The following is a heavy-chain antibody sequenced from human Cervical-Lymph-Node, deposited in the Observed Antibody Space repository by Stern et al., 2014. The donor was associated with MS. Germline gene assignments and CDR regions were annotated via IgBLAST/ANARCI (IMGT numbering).Heavy chain of an antibody. Sequence: QVQLVQSGAEVKKPGASVTVSCNGSGHPLSELAIHWLRQLPTSGLEWLGQFDPEDGETVYAQRLQGRLTMTEDTNTGTAYMTLTALTSDDTAVYYCATDRRVKWGPGTLVAVSS. J-gene: IGHJ4*02. CDR3: ATDRRVK. CDR2: FDPEDGET. D-gene: IGHD3-10*01. V-gene: IGHV1-24*01. CDR1: GHPLSELA.